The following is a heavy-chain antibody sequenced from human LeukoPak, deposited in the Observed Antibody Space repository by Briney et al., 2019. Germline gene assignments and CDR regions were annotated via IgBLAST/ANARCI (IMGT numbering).Heavy chain of an antibody. CDR1: GGSFSGYY. Sequence: SETLSLTCAVYGGSFSGYYWSWIRQPPGKGLEWVGEINHSGSTNYNPSLKRRVTISVGTSKNQFSLKLSSVTAADTAVYYCARGLCSGGTCPWGYYFDYWGQGTLVTVSS. CDR2: INHSGST. J-gene: IGHJ4*02. CDR3: ARGLCSGGTCPWGYYFDY. D-gene: IGHD2-15*01. V-gene: IGHV4-34*01.